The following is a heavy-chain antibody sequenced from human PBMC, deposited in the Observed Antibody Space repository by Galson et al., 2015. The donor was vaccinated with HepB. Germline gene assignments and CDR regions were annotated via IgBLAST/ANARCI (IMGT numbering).Heavy chain of an antibody. Sequence: SVKVSCKASGYTFTSYGISWVRQAPGQGLEWMGWISAYNGNTNYAQKLQGRVTMTTDTSTSTAYMELRSLRSDDTAVYYCAISGLDYGDRLWVWARYYYYGMDVWGQGTTVTVSS. V-gene: IGHV1-18*04. CDR1: GYTFTSYG. CDR3: AISGLDYGDRLWVWARYYYYGMDV. J-gene: IGHJ6*02. D-gene: IGHD4-17*01. CDR2: ISAYNGNT.